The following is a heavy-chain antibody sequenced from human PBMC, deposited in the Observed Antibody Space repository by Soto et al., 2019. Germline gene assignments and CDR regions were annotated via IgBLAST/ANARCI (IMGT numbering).Heavy chain of an antibody. V-gene: IGHV4-59*01. Sequence: SETLSLTCTVSGGSISSYYWSWIRQPPGKGLEWIGYIYYSGSTNYNPSLKSRVTISVGTSKNQFSLKLSSVTAADTAVYYCARVRHYYDSSGYYYRSYYYYGMDVWGQGTTVTVS. CDR2: IYYSGST. D-gene: IGHD3-22*01. CDR3: ARVRHYYDSSGYYYRSYYYYGMDV. CDR1: GGSISSYY. J-gene: IGHJ6*02.